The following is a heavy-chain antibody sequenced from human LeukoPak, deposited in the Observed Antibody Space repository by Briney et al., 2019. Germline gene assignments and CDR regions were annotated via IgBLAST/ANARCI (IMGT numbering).Heavy chain of an antibody. CDR2: ISSDGSNK. V-gene: IGHV3-30*04. Sequence: GGSLRLSCAASGFTFSTYTIHWLRQAPGKGLEWVAVISSDGSNKYYTDSVKGRFTISRDNSKNTLYLQMNSLRADDTAVCYCARGPYGSGSYRFHYWGQGTLVTVSS. J-gene: IGHJ4*02. CDR3: ARGPYGSGSYRFHY. D-gene: IGHD3-10*01. CDR1: GFTFSTYT.